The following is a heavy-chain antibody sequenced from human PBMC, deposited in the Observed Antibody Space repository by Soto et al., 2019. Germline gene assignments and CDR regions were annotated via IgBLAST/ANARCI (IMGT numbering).Heavy chain of an antibody. CDR3: ARNGDSSDYRGWFDP. Sequence: EVQLVESGGGLVQPGGSLRLSCAASGFTVSSNYMSWVRQAPGKGLEWVSVIYSGGNTYYADSVKGRFTISRDNSKNKLYLQMNSLRAEDTAVYYCARNGDSSDYRGWFDPWGQGTLVTVSS. D-gene: IGHD3-22*01. V-gene: IGHV3-66*01. CDR2: IYSGGNT. J-gene: IGHJ5*02. CDR1: GFTVSSNY.